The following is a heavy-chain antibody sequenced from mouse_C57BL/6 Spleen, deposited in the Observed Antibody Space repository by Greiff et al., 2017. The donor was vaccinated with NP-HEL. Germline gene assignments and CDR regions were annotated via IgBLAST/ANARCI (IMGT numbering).Heavy chain of an antibody. Sequence: VQLQQPGAELVMPGASVKLSCKASGYTFTSYWMHWVKQSPGQGLEWIGEIDPSDSYTNYNQKFKGKSTLTVDKSSSTAYMQLSSLTSEDSAVYYCARGYGSSYDWYFDVWGTGTTVTVSS. CDR3: ARGYGSSYDWYFDV. J-gene: IGHJ1*03. V-gene: IGHV1-69*01. CDR1: GYTFTSYW. CDR2: IDPSDSYT. D-gene: IGHD1-1*01.